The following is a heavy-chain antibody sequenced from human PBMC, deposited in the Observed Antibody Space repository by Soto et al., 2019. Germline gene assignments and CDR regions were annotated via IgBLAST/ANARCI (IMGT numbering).Heavy chain of an antibody. Sequence: QVQLVQSGAEVKTPGASVKVSCKASGYTFASYDINWVRQAPGQGLEWMGWMNPNSGNTGYAQKFQGRLTMTRDTALSIAHMELSSLRNEGMAVYYCARSDGYNFNWLDSWGQGTLVTVSA. V-gene: IGHV1-8*01. CDR2: MNPNSGNT. J-gene: IGHJ5*01. CDR3: ARSDGYNFNWLDS. D-gene: IGHD2-21*01. CDR1: GYTFASYD.